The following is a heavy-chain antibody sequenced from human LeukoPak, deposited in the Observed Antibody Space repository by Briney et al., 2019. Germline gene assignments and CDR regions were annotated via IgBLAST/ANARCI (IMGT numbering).Heavy chain of an antibody. J-gene: IGHJ6*03. CDR2: MNPNSGNT. D-gene: IGHD6-19*01. CDR3: ARGQEYSSGWYYYYYYMDV. V-gene: IGHV1-8*01. Sequence: GASVKVSCKASGYTFTSYDINWVRQATGQGLEWMGWMNPNSGNTGYAQKFQGRVTMTRNTSISTAYMELSSLRSEDTAVYYCARGQEYSSGWYYYYYYMDVWGKGTTVTISS. CDR1: GYTFTSYD.